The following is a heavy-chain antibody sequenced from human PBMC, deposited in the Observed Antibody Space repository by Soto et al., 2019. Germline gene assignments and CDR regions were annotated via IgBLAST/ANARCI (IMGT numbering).Heavy chain of an antibody. Sequence: SVKVSCKASGGTFSSYASSWVRQAPGQGLEWMGGIIPIFGTANYAQKFQGRVTITADESTSTAYMELSSLRSEHTAVYYCATAITMVRGVIFYYYGMDVWGQGTTVTVSS. J-gene: IGHJ6*02. CDR1: GGTFSSYA. CDR2: IIPIFGTA. D-gene: IGHD3-10*01. CDR3: ATAITMVRGVIFYYYGMDV. V-gene: IGHV1-69*13.